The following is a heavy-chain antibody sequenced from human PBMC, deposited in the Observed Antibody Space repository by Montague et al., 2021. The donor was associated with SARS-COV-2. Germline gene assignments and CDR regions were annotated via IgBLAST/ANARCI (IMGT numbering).Heavy chain of an antibody. CDR3: ARVQGITMIVVVIGAFDI. Sequence: TLSLTCTFSGGSISSGGYYWSWIRHHPGKGLEWIGYIYYSGSTYYNPSLKSRVTISVDTSKNQFSLKLSSVTAADTAVYYCARVQGITMIVVVIGAFDIWGQGTMVTVSS. CDR1: GGSISSGGYY. J-gene: IGHJ3*02. D-gene: IGHD3-22*01. V-gene: IGHV4-31*03. CDR2: IYYSGST.